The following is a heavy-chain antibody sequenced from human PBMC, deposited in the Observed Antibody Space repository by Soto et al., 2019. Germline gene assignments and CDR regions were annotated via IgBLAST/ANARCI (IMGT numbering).Heavy chain of an antibody. V-gene: IGHV3-7*01. CDR1: QISLSSYW. CDR3: ATALTWPNY. J-gene: IGHJ4*01. Sequence: PGGSLRLSCVVSQISLSSYWMTWVRQAPGKGLECVANINQDGSEKYYEDSVKGRFTISRDNTKNSLYLHMNSLRAEDTAVYYCATALTWPNYCGNGTLVPVSS. CDR2: INQDGSEK.